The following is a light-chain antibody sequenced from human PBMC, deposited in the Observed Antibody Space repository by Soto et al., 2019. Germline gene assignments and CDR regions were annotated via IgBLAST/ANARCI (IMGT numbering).Light chain of an antibody. V-gene: IGKV1-39*01. CDR3: QQTDSTLCT. Sequence: EIHMNQSPSSLSASVGDRVTIACRASQRVDNFINWYQKKPGKAPVLLIYAASNLQGGVPSRFSGSGSGTDFTLTISSLQPEDCATYYCQQTDSTLCTFGQGTRL. CDR2: AAS. CDR1: QRVDNF. J-gene: IGKJ5*01.